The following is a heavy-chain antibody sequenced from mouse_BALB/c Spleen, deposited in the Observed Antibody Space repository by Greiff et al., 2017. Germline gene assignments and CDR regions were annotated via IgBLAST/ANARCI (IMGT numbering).Heavy chain of an antibody. D-gene: IGHD2-3*01. CDR1: GFTFSSFG. V-gene: IGHV5-17*02. Sequence: EVHLVESGGGLVQPGGSRKLSCAASGFTFSSFGMHWVRQAPEKGLEWVAYISSGSSTIYYADTVKGRFTISRDNPKNTLFLQMTSLRSEDTAMYYCARGYDGYFTYAMDYWGQGTSVTVSS. CDR3: ARGYDGYFTYAMDY. J-gene: IGHJ4*01. CDR2: ISSGSSTI.